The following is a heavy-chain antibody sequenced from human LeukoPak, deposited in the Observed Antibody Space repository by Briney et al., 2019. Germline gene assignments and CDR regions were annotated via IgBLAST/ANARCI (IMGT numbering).Heavy chain of an antibody. V-gene: IGHV3-30*04. J-gene: IGHJ3*02. CDR2: ISYGGSNK. CDR1: GLTFSSYA. D-gene: IGHD5-18*01. CDR3: AGVDAAMPDAFDI. Sequence: GGSLRLSCAASGLTFSSYAMHWVRQAPGKGLEWVAAISYGGSNKYSADSVKGRFTISRDNSKNTLYLQMSSLRADDTALYYCAGVDAAMPDAFDIWGQGTTVTVSS.